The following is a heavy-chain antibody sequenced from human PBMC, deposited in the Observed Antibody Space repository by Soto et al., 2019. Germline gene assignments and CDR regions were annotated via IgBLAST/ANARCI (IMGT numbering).Heavy chain of an antibody. CDR2: FDPEDGET. D-gene: IGHD2-21*02. Sequence: ASLKVSCKVSGYTLTELSMHWERQAPGKGLEWMGGFDPEDGETIYAQKFQGRVTMTEDTSTDTAYMELSSLRSEDTAVYYCATLCGGDCRGPYYFDYWGQGTLVTVSS. V-gene: IGHV1-24*01. CDR3: ATLCGGDCRGPYYFDY. CDR1: GYTLTELS. J-gene: IGHJ4*02.